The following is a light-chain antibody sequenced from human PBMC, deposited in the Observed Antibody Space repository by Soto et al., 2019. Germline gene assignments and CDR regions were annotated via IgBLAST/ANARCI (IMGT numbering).Light chain of an antibody. J-gene: IGKJ1*01. CDR3: QQYGSSRWT. V-gene: IGKV3-20*01. Sequence: LTQAPRSLSLSPGERATLSSRASLSVSSSYLAWYQQKPGQAPRLLIYGASSRATGIPDRFSGSGSGTDFTLTISRLEPEDFAVYYCQQYGSSRWTFGQGTKVDIK. CDR2: GAS. CDR1: LSVSSSY.